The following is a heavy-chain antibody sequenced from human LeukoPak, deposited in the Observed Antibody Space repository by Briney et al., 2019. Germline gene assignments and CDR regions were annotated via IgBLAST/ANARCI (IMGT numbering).Heavy chain of an antibody. CDR1: GFDFSSNW. V-gene: IGHV3-74*01. Sequence: GGSLRLSCAASGFDFSSNWMHWVRHAPGQGLVWVSRIKGDGISTNYTDSVKGRFTISRDIAKNTLYLQMNSLRAEDTGVYYCAKDHYWSIDYWGRGTLVTVSS. J-gene: IGHJ4*02. D-gene: IGHD3-3*01. CDR2: IKGDGIST. CDR3: AKDHYWSIDY.